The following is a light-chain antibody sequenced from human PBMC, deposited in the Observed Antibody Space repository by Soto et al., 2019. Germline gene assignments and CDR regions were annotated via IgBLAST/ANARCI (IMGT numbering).Light chain of an antibody. CDR1: SSDVGGYEY. CDR2: AVS. V-gene: IGLV2-14*01. J-gene: IGLJ1*01. CDR3: SSFTSSSTLPYV. Sequence: QSALTQPASMSGSPGQSITISCTGTSSDVGGYEYVSWYQQHPGKAPKLMIYAVSNRPSGVSTRFSGSKSGNTASLTISGLQADDEADYYCSSFTSSSTLPYVFGTGTKVTVL.